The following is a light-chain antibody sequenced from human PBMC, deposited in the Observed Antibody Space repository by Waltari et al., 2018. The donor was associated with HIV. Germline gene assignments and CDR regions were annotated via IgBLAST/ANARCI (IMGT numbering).Light chain of an antibody. CDR3: SSYTTRAVSTYV. CDR2: EVS. V-gene: IGLV2-14*01. J-gene: IGLJ1*01. Sequence: QSALTQPASVSGSPGQSITISCIGTSSDVGDYNCVSWYQQHPGKAPKVIIYEVSNRPSGISDRFSGSKSGNTASLTISGLQAEDEADYYCSSYTTRAVSTYVFGTGTKVTVL. CDR1: SSDVGDYNC.